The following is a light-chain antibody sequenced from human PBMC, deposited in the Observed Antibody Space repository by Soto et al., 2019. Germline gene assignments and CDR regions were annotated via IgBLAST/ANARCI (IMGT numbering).Light chain of an antibody. CDR2: GAS. CDR1: QSVSSN. CDR3: QQYNKWPPLN. J-gene: IGKJ4*01. Sequence: EIVMTQSPATLSVSPGERATLSCRASQSVSSNLAWYQQKPGQAPRLLIYGASTRATGIPARFSGSGSGTEFTLTISSLQSEDFAVYYCQQYNKWPPLNFSRGTKVDI. V-gene: IGKV3-15*01.